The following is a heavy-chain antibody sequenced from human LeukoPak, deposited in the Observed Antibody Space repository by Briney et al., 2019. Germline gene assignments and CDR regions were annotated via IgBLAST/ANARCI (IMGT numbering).Heavy chain of an antibody. CDR1: GFTFSSNY. CDR3: AREGSPGVATVDAFDI. Sequence: GGSLRLSCAASGFTFSSNYMSWVRQAPGKGLEWVSVIYSGGSTYYADSVKGRFTISRDNSKNTLYLQMNSLRAEDTAVYYCAREGSPGVATVDAFDIWGQGTMVTVSS. D-gene: IGHD3-3*01. V-gene: IGHV3-53*01. J-gene: IGHJ3*02. CDR2: IYSGGST.